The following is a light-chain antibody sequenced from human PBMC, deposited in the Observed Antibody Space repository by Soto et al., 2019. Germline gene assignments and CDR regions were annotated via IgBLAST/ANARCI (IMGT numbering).Light chain of an antibody. CDR1: SNIKNY. CDR2: WAS. J-gene: IGKJ3*01. Sequence: DIVMTQSPDSLAVSLGERATINCKSSSNIKNYLAWYQQRPGQPPKLLISWASGRESGVPDRFSGSGSGTDFTLTISSLQAEDVATYYCRQFYATPFTFGPGTKVDIK. CDR3: RQFYATPFT. V-gene: IGKV4-1*01.